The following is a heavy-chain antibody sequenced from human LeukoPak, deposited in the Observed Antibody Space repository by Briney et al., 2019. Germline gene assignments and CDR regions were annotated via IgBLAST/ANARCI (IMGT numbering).Heavy chain of an antibody. CDR3: ARAPHYYDSSGLGDY. V-gene: IGHV3-11*04. CDR2: ISNSGNTI. Sequence: GGSLRLSCAASGFTFSDYYMSWIRQAPGKGLEWVSYISNSGNTIYYADSVKGRFTISRDNAKNSLYLQMNSLRAEDTAVYYCARAPHYYDSSGLGDYWGQGTLVTVSS. D-gene: IGHD3-22*01. J-gene: IGHJ4*02. CDR1: GFTFSDYY.